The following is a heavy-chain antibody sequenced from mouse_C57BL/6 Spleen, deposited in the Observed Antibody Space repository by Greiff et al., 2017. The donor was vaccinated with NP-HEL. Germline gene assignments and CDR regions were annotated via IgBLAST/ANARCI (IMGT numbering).Heavy chain of an antibody. CDR3: ARTTGTWCAY. CDR1: GYTFTSYW. V-gene: IGHV1-61*01. Sequence: VQLQQPGAELVRPGSSVKLSCKASGYTFTSYWMDWVKQRPGQGLEWIGNIYPSDSETHYNQKFKDKATLTVYKSSSTAYMQRSSLTSEDSAVYYCARTTGTWCAYWGQGTLVTVSA. D-gene: IGHD4-1*02. CDR2: IYPSDSET. J-gene: IGHJ3*01.